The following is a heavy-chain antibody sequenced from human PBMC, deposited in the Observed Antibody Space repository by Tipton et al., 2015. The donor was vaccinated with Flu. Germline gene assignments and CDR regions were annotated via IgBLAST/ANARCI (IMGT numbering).Heavy chain of an antibody. CDR3: ARGAGYLWVMEY. CDR1: GGSFSGYY. CDR2: IHHRGNT. Sequence: LSCAVYGGSFSGYYWSWIRQPPGKGLEWIGEIHHRGNTKYNPSLKSRVTISVDTSKNQFSLKVNSVTAADTAVYYCARGAGYLWVMEYGDQGTLVTVSS. V-gene: IGHV4-34*01. D-gene: IGHD3-16*01. J-gene: IGHJ4*02.